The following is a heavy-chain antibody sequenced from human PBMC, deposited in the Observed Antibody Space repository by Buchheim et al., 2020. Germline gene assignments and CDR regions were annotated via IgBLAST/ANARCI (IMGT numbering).Heavy chain of an antibody. CDR2: IYYSGST. Sequence: QVQLQQSGPGLVKPSETLSLTCTVSGGSISSSSYYWGWIRQPPGKGLEWIGSIYYSGSTYYNPSLKSRVTISVDTSKNQFSLKLSSVTAADTAVYYCASSDIVVVPAAEEWLLYLGWFDPWGQGTL. CDR1: GGSISSSSYY. V-gene: IGHV4-39*01. J-gene: IGHJ5*02. CDR3: ASSDIVVVPAAEEWLLYLGWFDP. D-gene: IGHD2-2*01.